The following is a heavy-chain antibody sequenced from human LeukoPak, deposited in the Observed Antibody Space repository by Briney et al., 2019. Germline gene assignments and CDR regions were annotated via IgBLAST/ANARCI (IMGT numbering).Heavy chain of an antibody. CDR3: SRVYCGGDCYQFGP. CDR2: IYTSGST. Sequence: SETLSLTCTVSGGSISSGSYYWNWIRPPPGKGLEWIGRIYTSGSTNYNPSLKSRVTISVDTSKNQFSLKLSSVTAAGTAVYYCSRVYCGGDCYQFGPWGQGTLVSVSS. D-gene: IGHD2-21*02. V-gene: IGHV4-61*02. CDR1: GGSISSGSYY. J-gene: IGHJ5*02.